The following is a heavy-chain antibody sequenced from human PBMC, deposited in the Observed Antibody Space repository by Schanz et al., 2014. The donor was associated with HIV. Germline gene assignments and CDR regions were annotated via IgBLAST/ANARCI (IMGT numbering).Heavy chain of an antibody. CDR3: AKADEIRHFDWYHPPFDS. V-gene: IGHV3-23*01. Sequence: EVQLLDSGGGLVEPGGSLRLSCEASGFSFLRYEMSWVRQAPGKGLEWLSTLSGSGDRTYYADSVKGRVTISRDNSKNTLYLQMNSLRVEDTAVYYCAKADEIRHFDWYHPPFDSWGQGTLVTVSS. CDR2: LSGSGDRT. CDR1: GFSFLRYE. D-gene: IGHD3-9*01. J-gene: IGHJ4*02.